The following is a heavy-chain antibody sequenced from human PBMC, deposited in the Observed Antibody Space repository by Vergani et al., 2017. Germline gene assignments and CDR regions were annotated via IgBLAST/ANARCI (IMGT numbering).Heavy chain of an antibody. J-gene: IGHJ5*02. V-gene: IGHV3-9*01. CDR1: GFTFDDYA. Sequence: EVQLVESGGGLVQPGRSLRLSCAASGFTFDDYAMHWVRQAPGKGLEWVSGISWNSGSIGYADSVKGRFTISRDNAKNSLYLQMNSLRAEETALYYCAKDQIGRLASRWFDPWGQGTLVTVSS. CDR3: AKDQIGRLASRWFDP. D-gene: IGHD2/OR15-2a*01. CDR2: ISWNSGSI.